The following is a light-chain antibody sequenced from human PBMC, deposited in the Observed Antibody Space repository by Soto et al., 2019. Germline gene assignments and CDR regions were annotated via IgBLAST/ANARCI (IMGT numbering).Light chain of an antibody. V-gene: IGKV3-20*01. Sequence: EIVLTQSPATLSLCPGERATLSCRASQSINRHLAWYRQKPGQAPRLLIYDASSRATGIPDKFIGSGSGSDFTLTISRLEPEDFAVYYCQQYGKSPGLFTFGPGTKVDIK. CDR2: DAS. CDR1: QSINRH. J-gene: IGKJ3*01. CDR3: QQYGKSPGLFT.